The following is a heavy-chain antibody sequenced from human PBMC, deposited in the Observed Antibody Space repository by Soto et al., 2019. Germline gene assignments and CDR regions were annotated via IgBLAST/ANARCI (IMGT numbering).Heavy chain of an antibody. Sequence: QVQLQVSGPGLVKPSETLSLTCSVSGGSISSYYCSWFRQPPGKGLEWIGHMHYRGNSDYNPSPRCRENISVDTCSTQFSFSLCSVTDPDTALYFCGRQGFGSIQGRVDVCGQGTMVTVSS. CDR3: GRQGFGSIQGRVDV. V-gene: IGHV4-59*08. CDR2: MHYRGNS. CDR1: GGSISSYY. J-gene: IGHJ6*02. D-gene: IGHD3-10*01.